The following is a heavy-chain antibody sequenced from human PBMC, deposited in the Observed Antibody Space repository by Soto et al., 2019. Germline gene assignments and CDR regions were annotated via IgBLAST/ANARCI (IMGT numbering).Heavy chain of an antibody. D-gene: IGHD3-3*02. CDR2: MTYDGATN. V-gene: IGHV3-30*14. Sequence: QVRLVESGGGVVQPGTSLRLSCAASGFTFSDYVIHWVRQAAGKGLEWMASMTYDGATNYYADSVKGRFTMSRVNSKRAPSLQMNSLRPDDTAVYYCARVRLSIAVNDALDVWGQGTTVTVSS. J-gene: IGHJ3*01. CDR1: GFTFSDYV. CDR3: ARVRLSIAVNDALDV.